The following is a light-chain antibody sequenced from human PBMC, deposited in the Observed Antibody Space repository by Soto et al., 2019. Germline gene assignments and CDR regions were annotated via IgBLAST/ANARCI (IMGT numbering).Light chain of an antibody. CDR3: HQYGYSPKT. Sequence: EIVMTQSPATLSVSQGERATLSCRASQSVSSKLAWYQQKPGQAPSLLIYAASSSATGTPDRFSASGSGTDFTLTISRLEPEDFAVYYCHQYGYSPKTFGQGTKVDIK. CDR1: QSVSSK. CDR2: AAS. V-gene: IGKV3-20*01. J-gene: IGKJ1*01.